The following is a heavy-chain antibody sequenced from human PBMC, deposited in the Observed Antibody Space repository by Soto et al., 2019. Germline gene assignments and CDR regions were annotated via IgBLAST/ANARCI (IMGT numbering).Heavy chain of an antibody. CDR3: TRVGGYYGDFPNFDY. D-gene: IGHD4-17*01. J-gene: IGHJ4*02. Sequence: KPXATLSLSCSVSGSGIRPYYWSWIRQPPGKGLEWIGNIYYSGSTNYNPSLKSRVIMSVASSKSQLSLRLNSVTAADTAIYYCTRVGGYYGDFPNFDYSGQGALVTVSS. V-gene: IGHV4-59*01. CDR2: IYYSGST. CDR1: GSGIRPYY.